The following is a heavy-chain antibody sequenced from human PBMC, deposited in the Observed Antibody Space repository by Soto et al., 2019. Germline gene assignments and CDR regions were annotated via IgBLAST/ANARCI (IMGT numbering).Heavy chain of an antibody. CDR1: GYTFTGHY. CDR3: GRGRSGQIVVFY. Sequence: GASVKVSCKTSGYTFTGHYIHWVRQAPQRGPEWVGEIGPESGATRYAQKFRGRVTMTMDTSITTVYMELKNLSPGDTAVYYCGRGRSGQIVVFYWGQGTPVTVSS. V-gene: IGHV1-2*02. D-gene: IGHD1-26*01. J-gene: IGHJ4*02. CDR2: IGPESGAT.